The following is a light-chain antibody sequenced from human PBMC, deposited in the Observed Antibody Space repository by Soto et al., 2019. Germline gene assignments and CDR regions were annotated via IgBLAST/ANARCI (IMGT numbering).Light chain of an antibody. V-gene: IGKV1-13*02. J-gene: IGKJ5*01. CDR2: DVS. CDR1: QDIRGA. CDR3: QQFNIYPIT. Sequence: AIPVTQSPSSLSASVGDRVTITCRASQDIRGALAWYQQKPGKAPKLLIYDVSTVQSGVPSRFSGRGSGTEFTLTITSLQPEDFATYYCQQFNIYPITFGQGTRLDI.